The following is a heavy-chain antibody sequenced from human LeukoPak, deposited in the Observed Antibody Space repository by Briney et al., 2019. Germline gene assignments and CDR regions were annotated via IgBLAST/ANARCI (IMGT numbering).Heavy chain of an antibody. V-gene: IGHV1-8*03. Sequence: RASVKVSCNASGYTFTSYDINWVRQATGQGLEWMGWMNPNSGNTGYAQKFQGRVTITRNTSISTAYMELSSLRSEDTAVYYCARGHFGVDGGSYWFDPWGQGTLVTVSS. D-gene: IGHD1-26*01. CDR3: ARGHFGVDGGSYWFDP. CDR2: MNPNSGNT. J-gene: IGHJ5*02. CDR1: GYTFTSYD.